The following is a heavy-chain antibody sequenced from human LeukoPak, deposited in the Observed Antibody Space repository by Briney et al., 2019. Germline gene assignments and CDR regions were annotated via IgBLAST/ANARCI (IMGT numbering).Heavy chain of an antibody. CDR2: MWYDGSKE. CDR1: GFTLSSHG. D-gene: IGHD1-26*01. CDR3: ARDLSFGSLDF. J-gene: IGHJ4*02. Sequence: PGGSLRLSCAASGFTLSSHGMHWVRQAPGKGLEWVAGMWYDGSKEDYADSVKCRFTISRDMSKNTLNLQMNSLTVEDTAMFYCARDLSFGSLDFRGQGTLVTVSS. V-gene: IGHV3-33*01.